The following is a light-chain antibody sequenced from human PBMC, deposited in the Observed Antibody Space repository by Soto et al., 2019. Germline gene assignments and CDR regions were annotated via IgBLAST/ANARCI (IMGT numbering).Light chain of an antibody. CDR2: GAS. J-gene: IGKJ4*01. CDR1: QSVSSSY. CDR3: QQYGSPPPFT. V-gene: IGKV3-20*01. Sequence: EIVLTQSPGTLSLSPGERATLSCRASQSVSSSYLAWYQQKPGQAPRLLIYGASSRATGIPDRFSGSGSGTDFTLTISRLEPEDFAVYYCQQYGSPPPFTVGGGIKVEIK.